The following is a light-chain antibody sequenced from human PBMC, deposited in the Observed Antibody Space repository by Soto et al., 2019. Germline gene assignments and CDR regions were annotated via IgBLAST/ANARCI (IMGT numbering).Light chain of an antibody. CDR3: CSYAGSYV. J-gene: IGLJ1*01. V-gene: IGLV2-11*01. Sequence: QSALTQPRSVSGSPGQSVTISCTGTSSDVGGYNYVSWYQQHPGKAPKLMIYDVSKRPSGVPDRFSGSKSGNTASLTISGLQAEDEADYYCCSYAGSYVFATGTKLTVL. CDR2: DVS. CDR1: SSDVGGYNY.